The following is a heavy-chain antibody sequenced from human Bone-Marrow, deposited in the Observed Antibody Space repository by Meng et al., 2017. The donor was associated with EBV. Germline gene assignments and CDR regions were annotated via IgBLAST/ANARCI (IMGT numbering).Heavy chain of an antibody. D-gene: IGHD4-11*01. CDR3: ARVRGSDYTDYSLDY. CDR2: IYHSGST. J-gene: IGHJ4*02. CDR1: GASINSGDDS. V-gene: IGHV4-30-2*01. Sequence: QRQLRESGSGLVKASQTLSRSCAVSGASINSGDDSWTWIRQPPGRGLEWIGYIYHSGSTHYNPSLKSRVTISVDRSKNQFSLQLTSVTAADTAVYFCARVRGSDYTDYSLDYWGQGTLVTVSS.